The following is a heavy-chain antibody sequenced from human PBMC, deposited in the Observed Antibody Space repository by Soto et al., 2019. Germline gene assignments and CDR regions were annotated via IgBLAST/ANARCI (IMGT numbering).Heavy chain of an antibody. J-gene: IGHJ5*02. CDR2: INHSGST. V-gene: IGHV4-34*01. D-gene: IGHD5-12*01. Sequence: SCKASGGTFSSYAISWIRQPPGKGLEWIGEINHSGSTNYNPSLKSRVTISVDTSKNQFSLKLSSVTAADTAVYYCARAHRGYEDNWFDPWGQGTLVTVSS. CDR3: ARAHRGYEDNWFDP. CDR1: GGTFSSYA.